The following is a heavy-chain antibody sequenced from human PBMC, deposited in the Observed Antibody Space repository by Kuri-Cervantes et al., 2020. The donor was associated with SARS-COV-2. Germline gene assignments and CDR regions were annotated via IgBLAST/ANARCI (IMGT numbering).Heavy chain of an antibody. V-gene: IGHV3-48*01. Sequence: GGSLRLSCAASGFTFSSYSMNWVRQAPGKGLEWVSYISSSSSTIYYADSVKGRFTISRDNAKNSLYLQINSLRAEDTAIYYCANSPAWGYSGYGWGQGTLVTVSS. D-gene: IGHD5-12*01. J-gene: IGHJ4*02. CDR3: ANSPAWGYSGYG. CDR1: GFTFSSYS. CDR2: ISSSSSTI.